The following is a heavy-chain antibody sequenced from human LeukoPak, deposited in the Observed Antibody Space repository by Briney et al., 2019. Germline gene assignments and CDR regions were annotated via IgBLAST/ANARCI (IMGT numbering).Heavy chain of an antibody. CDR1: GFTFSSYE. CDR2: ISISGTHI. D-gene: IGHD2-21*02. Sequence: GGSLRLSCAASGFTFSSYEMSWVRQAPRKGLGWVSYISISGTHILYADSVKGRFTISRDNAKNSLYLQMNSLRAEDTAIYYCAREIPSSGGDCNDSWGQGTLVTVSS. CDR3: AREIPSSGGDCNDS. J-gene: IGHJ4*02. V-gene: IGHV3-48*03.